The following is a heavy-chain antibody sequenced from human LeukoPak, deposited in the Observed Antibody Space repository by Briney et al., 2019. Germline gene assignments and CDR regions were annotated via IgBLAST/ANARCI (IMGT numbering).Heavy chain of an antibody. CDR3: ARVQYYYDSSGYTSGAFDI. V-gene: IGHV4-59*12. CDR1: GGSIIDYY. CDR2: IYHSGST. Sequence: SETLSLTCTVSGGSIIDYYWSWIRQSAGKGLEWIGEIYHSGSTNYNPSLKSRVTISVDKSKNQFSLKLSSVTAADTAVYYCARVQYYYDSSGYTSGAFDIWGQGTMVTVSS. D-gene: IGHD3-22*01. J-gene: IGHJ3*02.